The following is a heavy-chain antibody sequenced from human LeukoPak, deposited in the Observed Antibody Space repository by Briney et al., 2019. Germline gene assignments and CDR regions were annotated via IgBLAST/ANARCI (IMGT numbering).Heavy chain of an antibody. J-gene: IGHJ4*02. CDR3: AKDLPVYSSGWFDY. CDR1: GFTFSSYS. Sequence: PGGSLRLSCAASGFTFSSYSMNWVRQAPGKGLEWVSSISSSSSYIYYADSVKGRFTISRDNSKNTLYLQMNSLRAEDTAVYYCAKDLPVYSSGWFDYWGQGTLVTVSS. CDR2: ISSSSSYI. V-gene: IGHV3-21*04. D-gene: IGHD6-19*01.